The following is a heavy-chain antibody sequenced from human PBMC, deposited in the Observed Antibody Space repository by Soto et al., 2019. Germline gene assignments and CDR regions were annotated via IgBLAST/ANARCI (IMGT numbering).Heavy chain of an antibody. V-gene: IGHV4-30-4*01. Sequence: QVQLQESGPGLVKPSQTLSLTCTVSGGSISSGDYYWSWIRQPPGKGLEWIGYIYYSGSTYYNPSRKSRVTISVDTSKNQFPLKLSSVTAADTAVYDCARVRYSSYDAPFDYWGQGTLVTASS. CDR1: GGSISSGDYY. J-gene: IGHJ4*02. D-gene: IGHD5-12*01. CDR2: IYYSGST. CDR3: ARVRYSSYDAPFDY.